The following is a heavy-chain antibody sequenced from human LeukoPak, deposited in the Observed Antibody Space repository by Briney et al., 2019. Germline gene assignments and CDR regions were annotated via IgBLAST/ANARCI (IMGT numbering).Heavy chain of an antibody. CDR3: ARETTAPYRHFDY. CDR1: GFTFSSYA. J-gene: IGHJ4*02. Sequence: GGSLGLSCAASGFTFSSYAMSWVRQAPGKGLEWVSVIYSDGTTYYADSVKGRFTISRDNSKNTLYLQMNSLRAEDTAVYYCARETTAPYRHFDYWGQGTLVTVSS. CDR2: IYSDGTT. D-gene: IGHD4-17*01. V-gene: IGHV3-66*01.